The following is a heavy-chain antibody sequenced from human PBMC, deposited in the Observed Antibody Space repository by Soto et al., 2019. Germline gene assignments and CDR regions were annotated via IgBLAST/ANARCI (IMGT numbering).Heavy chain of an antibody. J-gene: IGHJ4*02. D-gene: IGHD6-19*01. CDR3: ARVFYSSGSYSFDY. CDR2: IHYIGST. Sequence: SETLSLTCTVSGGSISGYYWGWIRQPPGNRLEWIGHIHYIGSTNYNPSLKSRVTISVDTSKKQFSLKLSSVTAADTAVYYCARVFYSSGSYSFDYWGQGTLVTVSS. V-gene: IGHV4-59*01. CDR1: GGSISGYY.